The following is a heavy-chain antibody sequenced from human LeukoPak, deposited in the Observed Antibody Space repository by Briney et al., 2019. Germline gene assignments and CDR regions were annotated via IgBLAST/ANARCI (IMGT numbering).Heavy chain of an antibody. J-gene: IGHJ4*02. CDR1: GFTFSSYA. D-gene: IGHD3-10*01. CDR3: ARDRVGMVRGVIDY. V-gene: IGHV3-30-3*01. Sequence: PGGSLRLSCAASGFTFSSYAMHWVRQAPGKGLEWVAVISYDGSNKYYADSVKGRFTISRDNSKNTLYLQMNSLRAEDTAVYYCARDRVGMVRGVIDYWGQGTLVTVSS. CDR2: ISYDGSNK.